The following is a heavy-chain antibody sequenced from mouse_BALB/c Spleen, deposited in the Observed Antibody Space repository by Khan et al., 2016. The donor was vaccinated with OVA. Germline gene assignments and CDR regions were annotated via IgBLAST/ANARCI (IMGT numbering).Heavy chain of an antibody. J-gene: IGHJ3*01. CDR1: GFSLTDYG. CDR2: IWGDGST. Sequence: QVQLEQSGPGLVEPSQSLSLTCTASGFSLTDYGINWVRQPPGKGLEWLGMIWGDGSTDYNSALKSRLSISKDNSKSQVCLKMNRRQTDDKARYYCVRELRIGGFAYWGQGTLVTVSA. CDR3: VRELRIGGFAY. V-gene: IGHV2-6-7*01. D-gene: IGHD1-1*01.